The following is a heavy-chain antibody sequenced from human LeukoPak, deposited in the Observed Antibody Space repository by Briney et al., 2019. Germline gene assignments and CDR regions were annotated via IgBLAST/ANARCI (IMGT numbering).Heavy chain of an antibody. CDR2: ISDGSST. V-gene: IGHV3-74*01. Sequence: SLRLPCAASASIFSNYWMHWVRQAPGQALMWLSRISDGSSTSYADSVKGRFTISRDTAKNTLYLQMNSLRDEDAAVYFCARGGSRPLDYWGQGTLVTVSS. D-gene: IGHD3-10*01. CDR1: ASIFSNYW. J-gene: IGHJ4*02. CDR3: ARGGSRPLDY.